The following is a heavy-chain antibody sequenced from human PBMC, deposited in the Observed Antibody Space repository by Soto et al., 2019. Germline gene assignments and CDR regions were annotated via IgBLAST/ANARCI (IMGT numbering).Heavy chain of an antibody. CDR1: GFTFSNYW. Sequence: GGSLRLSCAASGFTFSNYWMHWVRQAPGKGLEWVANIKQDESEKYYVDSVRGRFTISRDNAKNSLYLQMNSLRVEDTAVYYCGRSMDVWGKGTTVTVSS. J-gene: IGHJ6*03. V-gene: IGHV3-7*01. CDR3: GRSMDV. CDR2: IKQDESEK.